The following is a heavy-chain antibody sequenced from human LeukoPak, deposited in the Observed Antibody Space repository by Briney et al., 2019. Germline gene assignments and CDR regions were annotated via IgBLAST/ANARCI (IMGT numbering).Heavy chain of an antibody. CDR1: GFTFGSYT. V-gene: IGHV3-48*01. D-gene: IGHD3-16*01. CDR2: ISSTSTT. Sequence: GGSLRLSCAVSGFTFGSYTMNWVRQAPGKGLEWVSHISSTSTTYYADSVKGRFTTSRDNAKNLLYLQMNSLRLEDTAVYYCAPERGTAFDVWGQGTMVTVSA. J-gene: IGHJ3*01. CDR3: APERGTAFDV.